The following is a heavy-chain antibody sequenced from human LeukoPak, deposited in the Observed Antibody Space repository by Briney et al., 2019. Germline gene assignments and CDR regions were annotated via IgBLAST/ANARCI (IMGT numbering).Heavy chain of an antibody. Sequence: ASVKVSCQASGYTFTSYDINWVRQATGQGLEWRGWMNPNSGNTGYAQKFQGRVTITRNTSISTAYMELSSLTSEDTAVYYCARGRATVTTHWFDPWGQGTLVTVSS. D-gene: IGHD4-11*01. CDR2: MNPNSGNT. V-gene: IGHV1-8*03. CDR3: ARGRATVTTHWFDP. J-gene: IGHJ5*02. CDR1: GYTFTSYD.